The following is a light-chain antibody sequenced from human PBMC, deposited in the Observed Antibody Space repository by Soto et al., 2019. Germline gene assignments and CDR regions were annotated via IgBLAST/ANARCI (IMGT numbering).Light chain of an antibody. CDR1: QSVSSSF. CDR3: QQYGSSPPMYT. CDR2: GAS. J-gene: IGKJ2*01. V-gene: IGKV3-20*01. Sequence: EIVLTQSPGTLSLSPGERATLSCTTSQSVSSSFLAWYQQKPGQAPRLLIYGASTRATGIPDRFSGSGSGTDFSLTITRLEPEDSAMYYCQQYGSSPPMYTFGQATRLEI.